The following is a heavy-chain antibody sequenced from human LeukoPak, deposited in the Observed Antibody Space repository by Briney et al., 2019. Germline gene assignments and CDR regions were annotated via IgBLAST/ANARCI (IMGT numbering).Heavy chain of an antibody. Sequence: GGSLRLSCAASGFTFSRFSMSWVRQAPGKGLEWVSYISSSISTKYYAGSVKGRFTISRDNAKNSVYLQMNSLRAEDTAVYYCARAVAGMIDAFDIWGQGTMVTVSS. D-gene: IGHD6-19*01. CDR3: ARAVAGMIDAFDI. CDR1: GFTFSRFS. CDR2: ISSSISTK. V-gene: IGHV3-48*01. J-gene: IGHJ3*02.